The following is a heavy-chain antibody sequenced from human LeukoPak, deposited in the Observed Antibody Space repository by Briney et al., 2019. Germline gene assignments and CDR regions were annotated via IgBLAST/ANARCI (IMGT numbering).Heavy chain of an antibody. CDR3: ARDTVTDFNRFDP. CDR2: INHSGST. D-gene: IGHD4-17*01. J-gene: IGHJ5*02. Sequence: SETLSLTCAVYGGSFSGYYWSWIRQPPGKGLEWIGEINHSGSTNYNPSLKSRVTISVDTSKNQFSLKLSSVTAADTAVYYCARDTVTDFNRFDPWGQGTLVTVSS. V-gene: IGHV4-34*01. CDR1: GGSFSGYY.